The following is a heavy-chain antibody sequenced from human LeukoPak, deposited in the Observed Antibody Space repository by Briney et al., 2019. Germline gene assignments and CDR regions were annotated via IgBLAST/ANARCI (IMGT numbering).Heavy chain of an antibody. D-gene: IGHD3-10*01. J-gene: IGHJ4*02. CDR2: VYYRGST. Sequence: SETLSLTCTVSGDSISGFYWSWIRQPPGQGLEWIAYVYYRGSTNYSPSLKSRVTISVDTSKTQFSLKLSSVTAADTAVYYCARGGVYFDYWGQGTLVTVSS. CDR1: GDSISGFY. CDR3: ARGGVYFDY. V-gene: IGHV4-59*08.